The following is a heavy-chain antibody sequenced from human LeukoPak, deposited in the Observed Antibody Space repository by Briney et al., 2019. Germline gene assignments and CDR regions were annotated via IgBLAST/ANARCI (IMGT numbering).Heavy chain of an antibody. D-gene: IGHD6-19*01. CDR1: GYTFTGYY. CDR3: ARLSGGWRLYYFDY. V-gene: IGHV1-69*13. J-gene: IGHJ4*02. Sequence: GASVKVSCKASGYTFTGYYMHWVRQAPGQGLEWMGGIIPIFGTANDAQKFQGRVTITADESTSTAYMELSSLRSEDTAVYYCARLSGGWRLYYFDYWGQGTLVTVSS. CDR2: IIPIFGTA.